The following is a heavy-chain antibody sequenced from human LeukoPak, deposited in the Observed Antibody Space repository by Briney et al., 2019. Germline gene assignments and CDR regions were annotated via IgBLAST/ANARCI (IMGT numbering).Heavy chain of an antibody. CDR1: GGSFSGYY. D-gene: IGHD3-3*01. V-gene: IGHV4-34*01. Sequence: PSETLSLTCAVYGGSFSGYYWSWIRQPPGKGLEWIGEINHSGSTNYNPSLKSRVTISVDTSKNQFSLKLSSVTAADTAVYYCARNVRDYDFWSGFEYYFDYRGQGTLVTVSS. CDR2: INHSGST. CDR3: ARNVRDYDFWSGFEYYFDY. J-gene: IGHJ4*02.